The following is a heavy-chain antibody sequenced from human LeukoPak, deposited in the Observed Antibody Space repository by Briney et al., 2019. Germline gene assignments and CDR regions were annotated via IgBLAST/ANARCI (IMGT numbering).Heavy chain of an antibody. Sequence: GGSLRLSCAASGITFSSYDMHWVRQAPGKGLEWVAVILYDGSNKYYGDSVKGRFTISGDNSKNTLYLQMSSLRPEDTAIYYCAQVDGSGRFYWGQGTLVTVSS. D-gene: IGHD3-10*01. J-gene: IGHJ4*02. CDR3: AQVDGSGRFY. CDR2: ILYDGSNK. V-gene: IGHV3-30*18. CDR1: GITFSSYD.